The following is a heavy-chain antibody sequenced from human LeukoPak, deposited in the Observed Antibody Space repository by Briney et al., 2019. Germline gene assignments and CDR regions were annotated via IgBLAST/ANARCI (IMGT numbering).Heavy chain of an antibody. CDR1: GGSISSYY. CDR2: IYYSGST. Sequence: SETLSLTCTVSGGSISSYYWSWIRQPPGKGLEWIGYIYYSGSTNYNPSLKSRVTISVDTSKNQFSLRLSSVTAADTAVYYCARDKLGYCSSTSCYRGFDPWGQGTLVTVSS. J-gene: IGHJ5*02. V-gene: IGHV4-59*01. D-gene: IGHD2-2*02. CDR3: ARDKLGYCSSTSCYRGFDP.